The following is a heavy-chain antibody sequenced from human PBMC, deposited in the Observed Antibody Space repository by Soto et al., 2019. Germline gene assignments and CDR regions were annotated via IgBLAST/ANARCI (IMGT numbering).Heavy chain of an antibody. Sequence: QVQLVESGGGVVQPGRSLRLSCAASGFTFRTYAMDWVRQAPGKGLEWVAVISYDGTNKYYADSVKGRFTISRGNSKNTLSLQMNSLRPEDTAVYYCARGDSNSWSDFWGQGTLVTVSS. CDR2: ISYDGTNK. J-gene: IGHJ4*02. D-gene: IGHD6-13*01. V-gene: IGHV3-30*01. CDR3: ARGDSNSWSDF. CDR1: GFTFRTYA.